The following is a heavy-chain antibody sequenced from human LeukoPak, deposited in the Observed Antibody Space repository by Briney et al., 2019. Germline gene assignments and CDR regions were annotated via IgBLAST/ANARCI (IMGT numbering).Heavy chain of an antibody. Sequence: GESLKISCKGSGYSFSSHLIGWVRQMPGKGLEWMGIIYPDDSDTRYSPSLQGQVNISADKSINTAYLQWSSLKASDTAMYYCARLVVYSGDWYFAYWGQGTLVTVSS. V-gene: IGHV5-51*01. CDR1: GYSFSSHL. D-gene: IGHD6-19*01. CDR2: IYPDDSDT. J-gene: IGHJ4*02. CDR3: ARLVVYSGDWYFAY.